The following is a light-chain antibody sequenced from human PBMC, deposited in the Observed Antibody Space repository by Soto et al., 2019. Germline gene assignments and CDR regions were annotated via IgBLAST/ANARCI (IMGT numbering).Light chain of an antibody. V-gene: IGLV2-23*02. J-gene: IGLJ2*01. CDR2: EVS. Sequence: ALTQPASVSGSPGQSITISCTGTSSDVGSYNLVSWYQQHPGKAPKLMIYEVSKRPSGVSNRFSGSKSGNTASLTVSGLQAEDEADYYCCSYAGSSTYVVFGGGTKLTVL. CDR1: SSDVGSYNL. CDR3: CSYAGSSTYVV.